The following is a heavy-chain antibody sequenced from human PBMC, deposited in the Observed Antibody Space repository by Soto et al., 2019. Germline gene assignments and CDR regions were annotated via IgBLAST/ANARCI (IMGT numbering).Heavy chain of an antibody. CDR3: ARDIKHYDWLDY. Sequence: EVDLVESGGGLVQPGGSLRLSCAVSGFSFISYSMNWVRQAPGKGLEWVAYISRNSTTTYYADSVKGRFTISRDNAKNSLFLQMNSLRAEDTAVYYCARDIKHYDWLDYWGQGTLLTVSS. CDR1: GFSFISYS. J-gene: IGHJ4*02. V-gene: IGHV3-48*01. D-gene: IGHD5-12*01. CDR2: ISRNSTTT.